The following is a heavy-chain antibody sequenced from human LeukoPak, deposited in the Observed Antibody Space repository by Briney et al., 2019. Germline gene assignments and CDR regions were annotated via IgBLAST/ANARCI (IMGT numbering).Heavy chain of an antibody. V-gene: IGHV3-30*18. CDR2: TSYDGSNK. CDR3: AKEGGDSYGYFDY. Sequence: GGSLRLSCAASGFTFSSYGTHWVRQAPGKGLERVAVTSYDGSNKYYADSVKGRFTISRDNSKNTLYLQMNSLRAEDTAVYYCAKEGGDSYGYFDYWGQGTLVTVSS. CDR1: GFTFSSYG. J-gene: IGHJ4*02. D-gene: IGHD5-18*01.